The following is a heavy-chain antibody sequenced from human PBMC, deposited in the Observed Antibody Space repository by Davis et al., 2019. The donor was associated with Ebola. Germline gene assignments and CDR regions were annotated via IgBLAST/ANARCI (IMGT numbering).Heavy chain of an antibody. CDR2: ISAYNGYT. V-gene: IGHV1-18*01. D-gene: IGHD3-10*01. CDR1: GYSFTTYG. J-gene: IGHJ4*02. Sequence: ASVKVSCKASGYSFTTYGISWVRQAPGQGLEWMGWISAYNGYTNYAQNLQGRVTMTTDTSTTTVYMELRSLRSDDTAVYYCARGKYYPEYWGQGTLVTVSS. CDR3: ARGKYYPEY.